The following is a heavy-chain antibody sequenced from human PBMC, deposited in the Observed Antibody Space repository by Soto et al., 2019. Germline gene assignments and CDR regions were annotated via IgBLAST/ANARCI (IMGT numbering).Heavy chain of an antibody. J-gene: IGHJ4*02. V-gene: IGHV3-23*01. Sequence: EVQLLESGGGLVQPGGSLRLSCAASGFTYSSYAMNWVRQAPGKGLEWVSAISAAGASTYYADSVKGRFTISRDNSKKTLYLQMSSLRAEDTAVYYCAKGLYEKYQLTFDYWGQGTLVTVSS. CDR1: GFTYSSYA. CDR3: AKGLYEKYQLTFDY. D-gene: IGHD2-2*01. CDR2: ISAAGAST.